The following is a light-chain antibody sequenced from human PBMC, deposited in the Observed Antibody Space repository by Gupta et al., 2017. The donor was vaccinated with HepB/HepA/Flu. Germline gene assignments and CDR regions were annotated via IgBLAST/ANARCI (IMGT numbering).Light chain of an antibody. Sequence: SYELTQPPSVSVSPGQTASITCSGDKLGDKYACWYQQKPGQSPVLVIYQDSKRPSGIPERFAGCNTGNKENRPIXGXQAMNEXDDDGQEWDSSTANDVLGTGTKVT. CDR2: QDS. J-gene: IGLJ1*01. CDR3: QEWDSSTANDV. CDR1: KLGDKY. V-gene: IGLV3-1*01.